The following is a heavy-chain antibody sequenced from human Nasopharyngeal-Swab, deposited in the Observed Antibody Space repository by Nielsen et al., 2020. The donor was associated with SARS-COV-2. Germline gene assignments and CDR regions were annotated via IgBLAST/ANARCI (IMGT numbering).Heavy chain of an antibody. CDR2: SNEDGSIT. D-gene: IGHD6-19*01. J-gene: IGHJ4*02. V-gene: IGHV3-74*01. CDR3: ASDLSGRDDN. Sequence: RVSLRLSCAASGFSFRNYLMHWVRQAPWKGLEWVSRSNEDGSITSYADSVKGRFAISRDNAKNTLYLQMNSLRAEDTAVYFCASDLSGRDDNWGQGTLVTVAA. CDR1: GFSFRNYL.